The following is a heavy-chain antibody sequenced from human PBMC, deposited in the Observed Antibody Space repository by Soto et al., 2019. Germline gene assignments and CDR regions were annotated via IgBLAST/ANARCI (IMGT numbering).Heavy chain of an antibody. Sequence: QVQLVQSGTEVKKLGSSAKVSCKASGGTFSNYVISWVRQAPGQGLERMGGIVPHIGTTDYAKKFQGRIAVTADESTTTVYMDLGTLRFEDTAVYFCEIDVGWGQWSVVWGQGTTVIVSS. CDR3: EIDVGWGQWSVV. D-gene: IGHD6-19*01. V-gene: IGHV1-69*01. CDR1: GGTFSNYV. J-gene: IGHJ6*01. CDR2: IVPHIGTT.